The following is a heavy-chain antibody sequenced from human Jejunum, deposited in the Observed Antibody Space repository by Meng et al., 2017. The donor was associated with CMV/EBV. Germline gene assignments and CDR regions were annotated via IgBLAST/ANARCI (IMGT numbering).Heavy chain of an antibody. D-gene: IGHD1-26*01. CDR1: GFTFSTYA. CDR2: ITAAGAT. V-gene: IGHV3-23*01. CDR3: TWEALAL. Sequence: LRLSCAASGFTFSTYAMNWGRRAPGRGLGWVAGITAAGATCYAGSVQSRFTVSRDNSKNTLYLEMSGLRADDTAIYFCTWEALALWGQGTMVTVSS. J-gene: IGHJ4*02.